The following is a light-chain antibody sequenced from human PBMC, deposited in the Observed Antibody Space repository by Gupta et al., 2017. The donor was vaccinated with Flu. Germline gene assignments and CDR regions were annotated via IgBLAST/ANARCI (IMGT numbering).Light chain of an antibody. Sequence: ERATLSCRASQSVSSYLAWYQQKPGQAPRLLIYDASNLATGIPARFSGSGSGTDFTLTISSLEPEDFAVYYCQQRSNWPPITFGQGTRLEIK. CDR2: DAS. V-gene: IGKV3-11*01. CDR1: QSVSSY. CDR3: QQRSNWPPIT. J-gene: IGKJ5*01.